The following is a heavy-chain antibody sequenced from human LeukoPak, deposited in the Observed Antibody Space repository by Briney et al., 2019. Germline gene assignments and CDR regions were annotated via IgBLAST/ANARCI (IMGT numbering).Heavy chain of an antibody. CDR3: AKDSQEYCSGGSCYQIDY. V-gene: IGHV3-23*01. J-gene: IGHJ4*02. CDR2: ISGSGGST. D-gene: IGHD2-15*01. Sequence: PGGSLRLSCAASGFTFSSYAMSWVRQAPGKGLEWVSAISGSGGSTYYADSVKGRFTISRDNSKNTLYLQMNSMRAEDTAVYYCAKDSQEYCSGGSCYQIDYWGQGTLVTVSS. CDR1: GFTFSSYA.